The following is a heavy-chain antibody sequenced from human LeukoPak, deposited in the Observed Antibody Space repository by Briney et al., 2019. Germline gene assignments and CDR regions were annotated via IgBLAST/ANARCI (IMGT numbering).Heavy chain of an antibody. CDR3: ARVEESASFDP. CDR2: ILYDGSYK. Sequence: PGGSLRLSCAASGFTFSSYSMNWVRQAPGKGLQWVAFILYDGSYKNYTDSVKGRFTISRDNAKNSLYLQMNSLRAEDTAVYYCARVEESASFDPWGQGTLVTVSS. J-gene: IGHJ5*02. D-gene: IGHD3-3*01. V-gene: IGHV3-30*02. CDR1: GFTFSSYS.